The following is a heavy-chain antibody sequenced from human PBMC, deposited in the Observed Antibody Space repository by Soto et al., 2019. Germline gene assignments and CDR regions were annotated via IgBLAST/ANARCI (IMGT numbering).Heavy chain of an antibody. CDR3: ARDFLTYYDSSGYAAFDI. CDR2: IIPPFGTA. V-gene: IGHV1-69*13. Sequence: GASVKVSCKASGSTFSSYAISWGRQAPGQRLEGMGGIIPPFGTANYAQQFQGRGTITADVSTSTAYMELSSLRSEDTAVYYCARDFLTYYDSSGYAAFDIWGEGTIVTVSS. D-gene: IGHD3-22*01. J-gene: IGHJ3*02. CDR1: GSTFSSYA.